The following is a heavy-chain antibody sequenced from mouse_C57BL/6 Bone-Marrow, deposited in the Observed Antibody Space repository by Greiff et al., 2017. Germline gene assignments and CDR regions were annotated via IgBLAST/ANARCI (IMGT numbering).Heavy chain of an antibody. CDR2: IDPSDSET. D-gene: IGHD3-2*02. V-gene: IGHV1-52*01. Sequence: QVQLQQPGAELVRPGSSVKLSCKASGYTFTSYWMHWVKQRPIQGLEWIGNIDPSDSETHYNQKFKDKATLTVDESSSTAYMQLSSLTSEDSAVYYCAREDSSGYSFAYWGQGTLVTVSA. J-gene: IGHJ3*01. CDR1: GYTFTSYW. CDR3: AREDSSGYSFAY.